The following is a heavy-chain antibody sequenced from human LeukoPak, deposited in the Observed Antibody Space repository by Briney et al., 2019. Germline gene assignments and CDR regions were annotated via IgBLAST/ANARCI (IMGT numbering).Heavy chain of an antibody. D-gene: IGHD6-13*01. CDR1: GYTFTSYG. V-gene: IGHV1-18*01. CDR3: ARVEQLVRLDY. J-gene: IGHJ4*02. Sequence: ASVKVPCKASGYTFTSYGISWVRQAPGQGLEWMGWISAYNGNTNYAQKLQGRVTMTTDTSTSTAYMELRSLRSDGTAVYYCARVEQLVRLDYWGQGTLVTVSS. CDR2: ISAYNGNT.